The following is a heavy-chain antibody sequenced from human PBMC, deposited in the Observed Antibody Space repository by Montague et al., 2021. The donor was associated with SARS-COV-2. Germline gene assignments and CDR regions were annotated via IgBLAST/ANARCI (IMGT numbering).Heavy chain of an antibody. CDR2: INHSGST. CDR3: ARLGAITLVRGITKADFSNYGMDV. Sequence: SETLSLTCAVSSGSFRGYYWSWIRQPPGKGLEWIGEINHSGSTTXNPSLESRVSISADTSNKQFSLKVTSVTAADTAVYYCARLGAITLVRGITKADFSNYGMDVWGQGTTVTVSS. D-gene: IGHD3-10*01. CDR1: SGSFRGYY. V-gene: IGHV4-34*01. J-gene: IGHJ6*02.